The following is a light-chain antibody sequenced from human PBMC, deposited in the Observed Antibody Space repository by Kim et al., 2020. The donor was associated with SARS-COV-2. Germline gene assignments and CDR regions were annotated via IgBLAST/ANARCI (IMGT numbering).Light chain of an antibody. J-gene: IGKJ4*01. CDR2: AAS. CDR3: QQSHNTPPLT. CDR1: QSISTY. V-gene: IGKV1-39*01. Sequence: DIQMTQSPSSLAASVGDRVTIACRASQSISTYLNWYQQKPGKAPKLLIYAASSLQSGVPSRFSGSGSGTDFTLTISSLQPEDFATYYCQQSHNTPPLTFGGGTKVDIK.